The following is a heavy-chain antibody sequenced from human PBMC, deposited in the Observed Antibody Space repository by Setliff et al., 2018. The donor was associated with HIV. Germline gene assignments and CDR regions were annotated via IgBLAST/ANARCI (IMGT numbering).Heavy chain of an antibody. D-gene: IGHD3-3*01. J-gene: IGHJ4*02. V-gene: IGHV4-38-2*01. CDR2: IYYSGST. CDR3: ASLTTDRFLEWLFVY. Sequence: PSETLSLTCAVSGYSISIGYYWGWIRQPPGKGLEWIGSIYYSGSTYYNPSLKTRVTISVDTSKNQFSLKLSSVTAADTTVYYCASLTTDRFLEWLFVYWGQGTLVTVS. CDR1: GYSISIGYY.